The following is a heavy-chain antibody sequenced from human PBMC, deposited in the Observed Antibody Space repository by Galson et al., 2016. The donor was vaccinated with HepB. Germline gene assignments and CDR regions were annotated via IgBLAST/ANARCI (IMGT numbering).Heavy chain of an antibody. CDR3: AIEYTRTFDF. D-gene: IGHD6-6*01. CDR2: INPNSGST. J-gene: IGHJ4*02. V-gene: IGHV1-2*02. Sequence: SVKVSCKASGYTFTGYYLHWVRQAPGQGLEWMAWINPNSGSTKYAQKFQGRVTTTRDTSISTAYMEVSRLRSDDTAVYYCAIEYTRTFDFWGQGTLVTVSS. CDR1: GYTFTGYY.